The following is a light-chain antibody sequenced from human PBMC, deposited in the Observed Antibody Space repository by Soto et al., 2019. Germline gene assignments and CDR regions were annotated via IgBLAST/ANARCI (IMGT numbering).Light chain of an antibody. J-gene: IGKJ1*01. CDR2: DAS. CDR3: QQYNNWPPWT. CDR1: QSVSSN. Sequence: EIVMTQSPATLSVSPGERATLSCRASQSVSSNLAWYQQKPGQTTTLLIYDASTRAPGIPASFSGSGSGTEFALPISSLQSEDFAVYYCQQYNNWPPWTFGQGTKVEIK. V-gene: IGKV3-15*01.